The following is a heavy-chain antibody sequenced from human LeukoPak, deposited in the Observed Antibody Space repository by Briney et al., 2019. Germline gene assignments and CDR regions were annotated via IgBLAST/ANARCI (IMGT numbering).Heavy chain of an antibody. V-gene: IGHV3-30*02. J-gene: IGHJ4*02. Sequence: GGSLRLSCAASGFTFSSYGMHWVRQAPGKGLEWVAFIRYDGSNKYYGDSVKGRFTISRDNSKNTLYLQMNSLRAEDTAVYYCAKDREYSSGWPRVDYWGQGTLVTVSS. CDR1: GFTFSSYG. CDR3: AKDREYSSGWPRVDY. D-gene: IGHD6-19*01. CDR2: IRYDGSNK.